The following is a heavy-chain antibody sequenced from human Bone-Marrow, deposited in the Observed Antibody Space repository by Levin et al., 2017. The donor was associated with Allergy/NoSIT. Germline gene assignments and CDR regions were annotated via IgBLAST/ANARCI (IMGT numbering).Heavy chain of an antibody. Sequence: GESLKISCAASGFTFSSYAMSWVRQAPGKGLEWVSAISGSGGSTYYADSVKGRFTISRDNSKNTLYLQMNSLRAEDTAVYYCAKVLWFGTDAFDIWGQGTMVTVSS. V-gene: IGHV3-23*01. CDR1: GFTFSSYA. J-gene: IGHJ3*02. CDR2: ISGSGGST. D-gene: IGHD3-10*01. CDR3: AKVLWFGTDAFDI.